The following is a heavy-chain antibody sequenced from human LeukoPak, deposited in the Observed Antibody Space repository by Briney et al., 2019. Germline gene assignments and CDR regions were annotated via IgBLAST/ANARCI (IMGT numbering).Heavy chain of an antibody. D-gene: IGHD6-19*01. CDR3: ARGGSGSPPDY. V-gene: IGHV3-7*01. CDR1: GFTFSDYW. CDR2: IKQDGSEK. Sequence: AGGSLRLSCAATGFTFSDYWMSWVRQAPEMGLEWVANIKQDGSEKYYVDSVKGRFTISRDNAKNSLYLQMNSLRAEDTAVYYCARGGSGSPPDYWGQGTLVTVSS. J-gene: IGHJ4*02.